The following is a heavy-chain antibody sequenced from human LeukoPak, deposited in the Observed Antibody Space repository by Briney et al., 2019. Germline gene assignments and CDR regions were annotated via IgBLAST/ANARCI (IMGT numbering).Heavy chain of an antibody. Sequence: SETLSLTCTVSGGSISSYYWSWIRQPPGKGLESIGYIYYSGSTNYNPSLKSRLTISVDTSKNQFSLKLSSVTAADTAVYYCARYYSNYDAYYYYMDVWGRGTTVTVSS. CDR2: IYYSGST. D-gene: IGHD4-11*01. CDR3: ARYYSNYDAYYYYMDV. V-gene: IGHV4-59*01. CDR1: GGSISSYY. J-gene: IGHJ6*03.